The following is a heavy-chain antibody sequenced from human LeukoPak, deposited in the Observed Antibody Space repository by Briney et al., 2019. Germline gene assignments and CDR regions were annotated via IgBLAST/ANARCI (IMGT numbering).Heavy chain of an antibody. V-gene: IGHV1-69*13. CDR2: IIPIFGTA. CDR3: ASKHSVELLWFGELSRPYYYYYYYMDV. D-gene: IGHD3-10*01. J-gene: IGHJ6*03. Sequence: GASVKVSCKASGGTFSSYAISWVRQAPGQGLEWMGGIIPIFGTANYAQKFQGRVTITADESTSTAYMELSSLRSEDTAVYYCASKHSVELLWFGELSRPYYYYYYYMDVWGKGTTVTVSS. CDR1: GGTFSSYA.